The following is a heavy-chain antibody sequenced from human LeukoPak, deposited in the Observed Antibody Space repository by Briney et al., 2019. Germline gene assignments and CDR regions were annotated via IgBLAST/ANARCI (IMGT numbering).Heavy chain of an antibody. D-gene: IGHD6-19*01. CDR3: AKVVSGWFDP. Sequence: PSETLSLTCTVSGGSIINYYWTWIRQPPGKGLEWIGSIYRNGGTNYNPSLESRVTMSVDTSKNQFFLKMTSVTAADTAVYYCAKVVSGWFDPWGQGTLVTVSS. J-gene: IGHJ5*02. CDR1: GGSIINYY. CDR2: IYRNGGT. V-gene: IGHV4-59*01.